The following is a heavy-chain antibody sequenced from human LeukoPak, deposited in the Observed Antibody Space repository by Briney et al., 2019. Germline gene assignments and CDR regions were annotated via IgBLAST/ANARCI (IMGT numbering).Heavy chain of an antibody. CDR3: ARDWDYGDRVHYYYYGMDV. CDR2: IYYSGST. CDR1: GGSISSGDYY. D-gene: IGHD4-17*01. Sequence: PSQTLSLTCTVSGGSISSGDYYWSWIRQPPGKGLEWIGYIYYSGSTYYNPSLKSRVTISVDTSKNQFSLKLSSVTAADTAVYYCARDWDYGDRVHYYYYGMDVWGQGTTVTVSS. V-gene: IGHV4-30-4*01. J-gene: IGHJ6*02.